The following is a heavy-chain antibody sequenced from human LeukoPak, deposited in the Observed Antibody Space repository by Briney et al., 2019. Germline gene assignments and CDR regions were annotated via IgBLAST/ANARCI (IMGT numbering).Heavy chain of an antibody. V-gene: IGHV5-51*01. CDR1: GYSFTTYW. D-gene: IGHD3-3*01. CDR2: IYPGDSDT. CDR3: ARPSGGYYDFWSGYYYYFDY. J-gene: IGHJ4*02. Sequence: GESLKISCKGSGYSFTTYWIGWVRQMPGKGLEWMGIIYPGDSDTRYSPSSQGQVTISADKSISTAYLQWSSLKASDTAMYYCARPSGGYYDFWSGYYYYFDYWGQGTLVTVSS.